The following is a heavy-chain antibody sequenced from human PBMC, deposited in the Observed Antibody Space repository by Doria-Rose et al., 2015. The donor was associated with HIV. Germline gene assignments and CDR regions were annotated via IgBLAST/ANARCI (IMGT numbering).Heavy chain of an antibody. CDR3: ARDRADYYDSSGSDAFDI. Sequence: GKGLEWVAVIWYDGSNKYYADSVKGRFTISGDNSKNTLYLQMNSLRAEDTAVYYCARDRADYYDSSGSDAFDIWGQGTMVTVSS. J-gene: IGHJ3*02. D-gene: IGHD3-22*01. V-gene: IGHV3-33*01. CDR2: IWYDGSNK.